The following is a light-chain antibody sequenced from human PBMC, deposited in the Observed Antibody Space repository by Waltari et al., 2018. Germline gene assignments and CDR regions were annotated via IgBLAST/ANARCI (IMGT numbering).Light chain of an antibody. V-gene: IGLV3-19*01. CDR2: AKD. J-gene: IGLJ2*01. CDR3: KSRDTNINIS. Sequence: SSELTQVPAVSVALEQPVTITCQGDDLRKFYASWYQQKPGQAPVLLVDAKDRRPSGIPNRFSSSNSGDTSSLTITGTQAEDEADYYCKSRDTNINISFGGGTRLTVL. CDR1: DLRKFY.